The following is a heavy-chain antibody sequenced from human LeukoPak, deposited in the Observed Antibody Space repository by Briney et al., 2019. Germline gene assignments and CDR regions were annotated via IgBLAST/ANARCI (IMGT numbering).Heavy chain of an antibody. V-gene: IGHV3-66*01. Sequence: GGSLRLSCAASGFTVSSNYMSWVRQAPGKGLEWVSVIYSGGSTYYADSVKGRFTISRDNSKNTLYLQMNSLRAEDTAVYYCARDKRGGEGSYYFDCWGQGTLVTVSS. CDR2: IYSGGST. CDR3: ARDKRGGEGSYYFDC. D-gene: IGHD3-10*01. J-gene: IGHJ4*02. CDR1: GFTVSSNY.